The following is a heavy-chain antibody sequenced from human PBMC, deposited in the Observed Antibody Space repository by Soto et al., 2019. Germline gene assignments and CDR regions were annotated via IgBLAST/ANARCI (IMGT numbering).Heavy chain of an antibody. Sequence: AGTLALSCAASGFSFSIYSMNWFLQGPGKGVEWVSYISSSSSTIYYADSVKGRFTISRDNAKNSLYLQMNSLRAEDTAVYYCARDEGHIVVVVAPNAFDIWGQGTMVTVSS. CDR2: ISSSSSTI. CDR3: ARDEGHIVVVVAPNAFDI. J-gene: IGHJ3*02. D-gene: IGHD2-15*01. CDR1: GFSFSIYS. V-gene: IGHV3-48*01.